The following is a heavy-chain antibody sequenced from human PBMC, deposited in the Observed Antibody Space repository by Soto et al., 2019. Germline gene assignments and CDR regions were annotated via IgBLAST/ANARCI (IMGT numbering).Heavy chain of an antibody. Sequence: GGSLRLSCAASGFTFSSHGMHWVRQAPGKGLEWVAVIWYDGSDKKYADSVKGRLTISRDNSKNTMYLQMNSLKSDDTAVYYCVREEMGSSAHFDYWGQGTLVTVSS. CDR1: GFTFSSHG. CDR3: VREEMGSSAHFDY. V-gene: IGHV3-33*01. D-gene: IGHD6-6*01. J-gene: IGHJ4*02. CDR2: IWYDGSDK.